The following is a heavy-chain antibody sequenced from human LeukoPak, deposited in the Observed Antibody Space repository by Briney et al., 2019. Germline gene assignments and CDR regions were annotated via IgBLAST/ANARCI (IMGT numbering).Heavy chain of an antibody. CDR1: GGSFSGYY. J-gene: IGHJ4*02. V-gene: IGHV4-34*01. Sequence: KPSETLSLTCAVYGGSFSGYYWSWIRQPPGKGLEWTGEINHSGSTNYNPSLKSRVTISVDTSKNQFSLKLSSVTAADTAVYFCARGPPTDYYDSSGFYYVFDYWGQGTLVTVSS. CDR3: ARGPPTDYYDSSGFYYVFDY. D-gene: IGHD3-22*01. CDR2: INHSGST.